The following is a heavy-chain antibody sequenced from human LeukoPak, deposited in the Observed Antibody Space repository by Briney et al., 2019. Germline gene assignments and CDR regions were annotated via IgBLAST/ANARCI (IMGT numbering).Heavy chain of an antibody. CDR3: ARRGNYYDSSGYYHNWFDP. J-gene: IGHJ5*02. CDR2: IYSGGST. CDR1: GFTFSSYW. D-gene: IGHD3-22*01. Sequence: PGGSLRLSCAASGFTFSSYWMSWVRQAPGKGLEWVSVIYSGGSTYYADSVKGRFTISRDNSKNTLYLQMNSLRAEDTAVYYCARRGNYYDSSGYYHNWFDPWGQGTLVTVSS. V-gene: IGHV3-53*01.